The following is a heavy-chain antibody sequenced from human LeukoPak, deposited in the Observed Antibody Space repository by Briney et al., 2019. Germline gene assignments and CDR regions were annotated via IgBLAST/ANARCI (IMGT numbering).Heavy chain of an antibody. J-gene: IGHJ5*02. CDR2: INHSGST. Sequence: SETLSLTCAVDGGSFSGYYWSWIRQPPGKGLEWIGEINHSGSTNYNPSLKSRVTISVDTSKNQFSLKLSSVTAADTAVYYCARGDSSSTPTIEWFDPWGQGTLVTVSS. CDR3: ARGDSSSTPTIEWFDP. D-gene: IGHD6-6*01. CDR1: GGSFSGYY. V-gene: IGHV4-34*01.